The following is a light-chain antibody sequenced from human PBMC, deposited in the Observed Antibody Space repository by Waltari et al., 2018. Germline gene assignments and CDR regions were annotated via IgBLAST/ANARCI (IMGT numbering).Light chain of an antibody. CDR2: RAS. J-gene: IGKJ1*01. CDR3: QQGSSYPRT. V-gene: IGKV1-16*01. CDR1: QGIANN. Sequence: DTQMTQSPSSLSALVGDPVTITCQASQGIANNLNWYQWKPGKAPKLLIYRASSLQSGIPSRFRGSGSGTAFILTISSLQPEDFATYYCQQGSSYPRTFGQGTRVE.